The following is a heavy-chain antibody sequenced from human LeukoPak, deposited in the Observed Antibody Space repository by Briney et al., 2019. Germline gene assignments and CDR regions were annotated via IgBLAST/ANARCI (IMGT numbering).Heavy chain of an antibody. V-gene: IGHV1-18*01. J-gene: IGHJ4*02. D-gene: IGHD3-22*01. CDR3: ARDGSSSGLTEFDY. Sequence: ASVKVSCKASGYTFTSYGISWVRQVPGQGLERMGWISAYNGNTNYAQKLQGRVTMTTDTSTSTAYMELRSLRSDDTAVYYCARDGSSSGLTEFDYWGQGTLVTVSS. CDR1: GYTFTSYG. CDR2: ISAYNGNT.